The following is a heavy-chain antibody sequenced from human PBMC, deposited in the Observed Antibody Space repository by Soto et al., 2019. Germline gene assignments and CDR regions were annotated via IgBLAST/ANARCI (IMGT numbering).Heavy chain of an antibody. V-gene: IGHV3-23*01. CDR3: AKKDSGSYRD. J-gene: IGHJ4*02. CDR2: ISGSGGGT. CDR1: GFTFTTYT. D-gene: IGHD1-26*01. Sequence: GGSLRLSCAASGFTFTTYTMSWVRQAPGKGLEWVSVISGSGGGTYYADSVKGRFTISRDNSKNTLYLQMNSLRAEDTAIYYCAKKDSGSYRDWGQGTLVTVSS.